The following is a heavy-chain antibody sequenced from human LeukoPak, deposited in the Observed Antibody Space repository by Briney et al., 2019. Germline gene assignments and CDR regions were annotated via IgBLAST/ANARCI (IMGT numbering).Heavy chain of an antibody. CDR1: GYTFTGYY. D-gene: IGHD3-10*01. J-gene: IGHJ4*02. CDR2: ISAYNGNT. V-gene: IGHV1-18*04. Sequence: ASVKASCKASGYTFTGYYMHWVRQAPGQGLEWMGWISAYNGNTNYAQKLQGRVTMTTDTSTSTAYMELRSLRSDDTAVYYCARDYSMVRGVIGDFDYWGQGTLVTVSS. CDR3: ARDYSMVRGVIGDFDY.